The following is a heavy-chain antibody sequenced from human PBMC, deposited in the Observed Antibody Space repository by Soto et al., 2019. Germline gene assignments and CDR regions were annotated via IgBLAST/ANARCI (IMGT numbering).Heavy chain of an antibody. Sequence: SGPTLVNPTQTFTLTCTVSGFSLSASGEGVGWFRQPPGKAPEWLGVLYWHDNTRYTRYSPSLKNRLAITEDTAKNQVVLTLTNMDPVDTATYFCAHRSDFWTGYYFLSDFDYWGQGMLVTVSS. D-gene: IGHD3-3*01. CDR3: AHRSDFWTGYYFLSDFDY. CDR1: GFSLSASGEG. J-gene: IGHJ4*02. CDR2: LYWHDNT. V-gene: IGHV2-5*01.